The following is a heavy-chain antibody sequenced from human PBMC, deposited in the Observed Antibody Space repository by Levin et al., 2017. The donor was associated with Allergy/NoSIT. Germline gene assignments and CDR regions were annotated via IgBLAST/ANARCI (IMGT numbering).Heavy chain of an antibody. D-gene: IGHD3-9*01. CDR2: ISAYNGNT. J-gene: IGHJ4*02. CDR3: ARDQKSNILTGSYFDY. CDR1: GYTFTSYG. V-gene: IGHV1-18*01. Sequence: GESLKISCKASGYTFTSYGISWVRQAPGQVLEWMGWISAYNGNTNYAQKLQGRVTMTTDTSTSTAYMELRSLRSDDTAVYYCARDQKSNILTGSYFDYWGQGTLVTVSS.